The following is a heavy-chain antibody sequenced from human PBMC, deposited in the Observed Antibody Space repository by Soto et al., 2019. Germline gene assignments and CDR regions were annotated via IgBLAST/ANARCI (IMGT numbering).Heavy chain of an antibody. CDR1: GGSISSGDYY. CDR2: IYYSGST. D-gene: IGHD5-18*01. Sequence: QVQLQESGPGLVKPSQTLSLTCTVSGGSISSGDYYWSWIRQPPGKGLEWIGYIYYSGSTYYNPSLKRRVTXSXDXSKNQFSLKLSSVTAADTAVYFCAGIQSKRLSGLDPWGQGTLVTVSS. CDR3: AGIQSKRLSGLDP. J-gene: IGHJ5*02. V-gene: IGHV4-30-4*01.